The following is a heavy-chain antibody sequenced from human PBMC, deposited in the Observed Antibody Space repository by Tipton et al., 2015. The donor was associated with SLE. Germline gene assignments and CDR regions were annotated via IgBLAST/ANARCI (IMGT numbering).Heavy chain of an antibody. Sequence: SLRLSCAASGFTFNRYWMSWVRQAPGKGLEWVSAISGSGGSTYYADSVKGRFTISRDNSQNTLYLQMNSLRAEDTAVYYCAKAQYSGSYYFDDWGQGTMVNVSS. CDR3: AKAQYSGSYYFDD. CDR1: GFTFNRYW. D-gene: IGHD1-26*01. J-gene: IGHJ4*02. V-gene: IGHV3-23*01. CDR2: ISGSGGST.